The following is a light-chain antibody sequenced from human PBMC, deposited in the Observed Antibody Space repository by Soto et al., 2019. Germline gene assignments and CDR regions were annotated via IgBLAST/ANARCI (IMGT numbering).Light chain of an antibody. CDR1: QSVYINS. Sequence: EVVLTQSPGTLSLSPGESATLSCRASQSVYINSLAWYQHKRGRAPRLLIYDASTRATAVPDRFTGSGSGTDFALTISSLEPEDAAVYYCQQYGDSPFTFGPGTNLDIK. V-gene: IGKV3-20*01. J-gene: IGKJ2*01. CDR2: DAS. CDR3: QQYGDSPFT.